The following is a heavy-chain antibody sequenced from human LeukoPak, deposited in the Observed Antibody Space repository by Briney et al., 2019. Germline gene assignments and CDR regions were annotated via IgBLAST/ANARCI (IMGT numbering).Heavy chain of an antibody. CDR2: IYPGDSDA. D-gene: IGHD6-6*01. J-gene: IGHJ5*02. Sequence: GESLKISCKGSGYSFTSYWIGWVRQMPGKGLKWMGIIYPGDSDARCSPSFQGQVTISADKSISTAYLQWSSLKASDTAMYYCARALAGFVPRFDPWGQGTLVTVSS. CDR1: GYSFTSYW. V-gene: IGHV5-51*01. CDR3: ARALAGFVPRFDP.